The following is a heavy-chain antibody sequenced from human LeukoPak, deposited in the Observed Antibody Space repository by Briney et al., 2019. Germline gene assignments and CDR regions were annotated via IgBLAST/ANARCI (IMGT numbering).Heavy chain of an antibody. CDR2: ISSSSSYI. CDR3: ARDLDDYGDYAYAFDI. Sequence: GGSLRFSCAASGFTFSSYSMNWVRQTPGKGLEWVSSISSSSSYIYYADSVKGRFTISRDNSKNTLYLQMNSLRAEDTAVYYCARDLDDYGDYAYAFDIWGQGTMVTVSS. J-gene: IGHJ3*02. V-gene: IGHV3-21*01. CDR1: GFTFSSYS. D-gene: IGHD4-17*01.